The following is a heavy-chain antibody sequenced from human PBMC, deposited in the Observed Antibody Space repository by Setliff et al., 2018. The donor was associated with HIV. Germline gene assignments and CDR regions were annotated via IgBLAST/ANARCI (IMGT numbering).Heavy chain of an antibody. D-gene: IGHD1-26*01. Sequence: GASVKVSCKASGGTFSSYDISWVRQAPGQGLEWMGGIIPILDIANYAQKFQGRVTITADESTSTVYMELSSLRSDDTALYYCAREGNSGHGGQIEFDYWGQGTLVTVSS. CDR1: GGTFSSYD. V-gene: IGHV1-69*10. CDR3: AREGNSGHGGQIEFDY. J-gene: IGHJ4*02. CDR2: IIPILDIA.